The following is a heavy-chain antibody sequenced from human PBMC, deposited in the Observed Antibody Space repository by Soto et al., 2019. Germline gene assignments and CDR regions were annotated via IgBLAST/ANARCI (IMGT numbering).Heavy chain of an antibody. CDR3: ARVGAYFGEFDYFDY. V-gene: IGHV3-21*06. CDR1: GFHVTSWA. CDR2: ISRFSDRT. J-gene: IGHJ4*02. Sequence: GVSPRLSCSSCGFHVTSWAMNEFLQSQGTGLEWVSSISRFSDRTYYADSVKGRFAIFRANAENSVYLQVNSLRAEDTAVYYCARVGAYFGEFDYFDYWVQGTPVTVSS. D-gene: IGHD3-10*01.